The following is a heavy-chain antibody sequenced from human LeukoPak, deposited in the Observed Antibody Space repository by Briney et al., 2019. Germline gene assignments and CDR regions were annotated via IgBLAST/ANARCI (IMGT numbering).Heavy chain of an antibody. V-gene: IGHV3-7*01. D-gene: IGHD6-13*01. CDR3: ASSSLGY. CDR2: IKQDGSEK. Sequence: PGGSLRLSCAASGFTVRSNYMSWVRQAPGKGLEWVANIKQDGSEKYYVDSVKGRFTISRDNAKNSLYLQMNSLRAEDTAVYYCASSSLGYWGQGTLVTVSS. J-gene: IGHJ4*02. CDR1: GFTVRSNY.